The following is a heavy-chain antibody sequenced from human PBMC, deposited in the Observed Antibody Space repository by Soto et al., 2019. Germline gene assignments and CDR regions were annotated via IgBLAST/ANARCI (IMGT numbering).Heavy chain of an antibody. CDR3: ARGLPYYDFWSGSTKDNWFDP. D-gene: IGHD3-3*01. V-gene: IGHV4-31*03. J-gene: IGHJ5*02. CDR2: IYYSGST. CDR1: GGSISSGGYY. Sequence: SETLSLTCTVSGGSISSGGYYWSWIRQHPGKGLEWIGYIYYSGSTYYNPSLKSRVTISVDTSKNQFSLKLSSVTAADTAVYYCARGLPYYDFWSGSTKDNWFDPWGQGTLVTVSS.